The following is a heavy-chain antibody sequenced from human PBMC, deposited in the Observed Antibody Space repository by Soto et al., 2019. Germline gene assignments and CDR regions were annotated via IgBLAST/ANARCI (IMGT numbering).Heavy chain of an antibody. J-gene: IGHJ5*02. D-gene: IGHD6-13*01. CDR1: GGSISSGGYY. Sequence: TLYFTCTVSGGSISSGGYYWRLIRQHPGKGLEWIGYVYYSGNTYYNPSLKSRVTISVDTSKNQFSLKLSSVTAADTAVYHCARDQRSWYNWFDPWGQGTLVTVS. CDR2: VYYSGNT. V-gene: IGHV4-31*03. CDR3: ARDQRSWYNWFDP.